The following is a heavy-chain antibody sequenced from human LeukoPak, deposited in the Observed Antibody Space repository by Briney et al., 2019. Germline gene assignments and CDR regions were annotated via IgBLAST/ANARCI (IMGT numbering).Heavy chain of an antibody. CDR1: GFTFSSYG. J-gene: IGHJ6*03. Sequence: PGGSLRLSCAASGFTFSSYGMNWVRQAPGKGLEWVSYISSSSTIYYADSVKGRFTISRDNAKNSLYLQMNSLRAEDTAVYYCARDEPNYYYMDVWGKGTTVTVSS. CDR3: ARDEPNYYYMDV. V-gene: IGHV3-48*04. CDR2: ISSSSTI.